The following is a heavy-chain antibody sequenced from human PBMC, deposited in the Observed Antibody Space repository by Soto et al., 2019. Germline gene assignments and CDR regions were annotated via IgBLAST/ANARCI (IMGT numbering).Heavy chain of an antibody. Sequence: EVQLVESGGGLVKPGGSLRLSCAASGFTFSNAWMSWVRQAPGKGLEWVGRIKSKTDGGTTDYAAPVKGRFTISRDDSKNTLYLQMNSLKTEDTAVYYCITDQTYYDILTGYRKGNSWGQGTLVTVSS. V-gene: IGHV3-15*01. D-gene: IGHD3-9*01. J-gene: IGHJ4*02. CDR2: IKSKTDGGTT. CDR1: GFTFSNAW. CDR3: ITDQTYYDILTGYRKGNS.